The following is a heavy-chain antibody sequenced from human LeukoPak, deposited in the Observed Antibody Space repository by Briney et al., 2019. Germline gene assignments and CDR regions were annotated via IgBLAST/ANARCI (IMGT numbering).Heavy chain of an antibody. CDR1: GFIFSNYW. J-gene: IGHJ4*02. CDR2: INSDGSII. CDR3: VRMTWDDSTKYYPLFDS. D-gene: IGHD3-22*01. Sequence: QPGGSLRLSCGASGFIFSNYWMHWVRQVPGKGLMWVSRINSDGSIIGYADSVKGRFTMSRDNAKNTLYLQMNSLRVEDTAVYYCVRMTWDDSTKYYPLFDSWGQGTLVTVSS. V-gene: IGHV3-74*01.